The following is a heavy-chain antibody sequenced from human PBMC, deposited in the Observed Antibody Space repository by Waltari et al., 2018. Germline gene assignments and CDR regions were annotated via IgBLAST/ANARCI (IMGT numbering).Heavy chain of an antibody. CDR1: GYTFTGYA. D-gene: IGHD3-22*01. Sequence: LVQSGAEVKKPGASVTVSCKADGYTFTGYAILWVRQAPGQGLEWMGRINPKNGDTHYAQNFQGRVALTTDTSTNTAFMELQRLRSDDTAVYYCLRDSSGSHFDYWGQGTLVTVSS. CDR3: LRDSSGSHFDY. CDR2: INPKNGDT. V-gene: IGHV1-2*06. J-gene: IGHJ4*02.